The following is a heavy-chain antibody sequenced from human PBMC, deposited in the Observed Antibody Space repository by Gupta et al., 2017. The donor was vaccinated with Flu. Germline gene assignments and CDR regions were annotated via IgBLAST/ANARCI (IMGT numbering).Heavy chain of an antibody. CDR1: GVSFSGYY. V-gene: IGHV4-34*01. D-gene: IGHD6-6*01. J-gene: IGHJ4*02. CDR2: INHRGST. CDR3: ARGRDSSSGSFDY. Sequence: QVQLQQWGAGLLKPSETLSLTCAVYGVSFSGYYWRWIRQPPGKGLEWIGEINHRGSTNYNPSLKSRVTISVDTSKNQFSRKLSSVTAADTAVYYCARGRDSSSGSFDYWGQGTLVTVSS.